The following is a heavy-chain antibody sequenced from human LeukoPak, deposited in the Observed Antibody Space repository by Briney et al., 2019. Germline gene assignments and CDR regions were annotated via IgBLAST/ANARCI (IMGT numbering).Heavy chain of an antibody. CDR1: GGTFSSYA. CDR2: IIPIFGTA. V-gene: IGHV1-69*01. CDR3: ARGWDSSGQMPFLY. J-gene: IGHJ4*02. Sequence: SVKVSCKASGGTFSSYAISWARQAPGQGLEWMGGIIPIFGTANYAQKFQGRVTITADVSTSTAYMELSSLRSEDTAVYYCARGWDSSGQMPFLYWGQGTLVTVSS. D-gene: IGHD3-22*01.